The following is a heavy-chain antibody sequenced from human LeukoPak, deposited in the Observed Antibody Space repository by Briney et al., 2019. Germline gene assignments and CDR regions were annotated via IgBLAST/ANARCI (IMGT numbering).Heavy chain of an antibody. Sequence: SETLSLTCTVSAGSISSYYWSWIRQPPGKGLEWIGYIYYSGSTNYNPSLKSRVTISIDTSKNQFSLKLSSVTAADTAVYYCASTLGISSRFDYWGQGTLVTVSS. V-gene: IGHV4-59*01. CDR3: ASTLGISSRFDY. CDR1: AGSISSYY. CDR2: IYYSGST. D-gene: IGHD7-27*01. J-gene: IGHJ4*02.